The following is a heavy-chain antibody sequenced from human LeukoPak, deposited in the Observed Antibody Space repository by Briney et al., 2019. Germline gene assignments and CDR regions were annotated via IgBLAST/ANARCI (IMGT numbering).Heavy chain of an antibody. Sequence: SETLSLTCTVSGGSISSSSYYWGWIRQPPGKGLEWIGEINHSGSTNYNPSLKSRVTISVDTSKNQFSLKLSSVTAADTAVYYCARRGVGLPKFDPWGQGTLVTVSS. CDR1: GGSISSSSYY. CDR2: INHSGST. CDR3: ARRGVGLPKFDP. J-gene: IGHJ5*02. V-gene: IGHV4-39*07. D-gene: IGHD3-10*01.